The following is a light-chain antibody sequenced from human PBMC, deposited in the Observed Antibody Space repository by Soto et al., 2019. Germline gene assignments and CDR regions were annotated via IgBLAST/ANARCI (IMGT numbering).Light chain of an antibody. CDR1: SSDVGGYDH. CDR2: DVT. CDR3: SSYTNKDTLL. J-gene: IGLJ3*02. V-gene: IGLV2-14*03. Sequence: QSALTQPASVSGSPGQSMTISCTGTSSDVGGYDHVSWYQQHPGKAPKLIIYDVTVRPSGISPRFSGSKSDNTASLAVSGLQPEDEADYYCSSYTNKDTLLFGGGTKLTVL.